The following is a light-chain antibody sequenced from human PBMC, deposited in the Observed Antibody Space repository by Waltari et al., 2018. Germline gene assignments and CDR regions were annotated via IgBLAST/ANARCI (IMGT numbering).Light chain of an antibody. J-gene: IGKJ1*01. CDR3: QQSYDTPRT. CDR1: QYISTY. CDR2: AAS. V-gene: IGKV1-39*01. Sequence: DFQMTQSPSSLSASVGDRVTITCRASQYISTYLNWYQQKPGEGPKLLLYAASTLQSGVPSRFSGSGSGTDFTFTISSLQLEDFATYYCQQSYDTPRTFGQGTKVEVK.